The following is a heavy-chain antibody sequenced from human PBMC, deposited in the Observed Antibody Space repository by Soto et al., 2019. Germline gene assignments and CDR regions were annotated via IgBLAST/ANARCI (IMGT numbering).Heavy chain of an antibody. CDR3: ARVHIAYFDY. V-gene: IGHV3-53*01. Sequence: PGGSLRLSCAASGFTVSNSIMSWVRQAPGKGLEWVSVINSGGTTYYADSVKGRFTISRDNSKNTLYLQMNSLRADDTAVYYCARVHIAYFDYWGQGTLVTVS. CDR1: GFTVSNSI. J-gene: IGHJ4*02. CDR2: INSGGTT. D-gene: IGHD2-21*01.